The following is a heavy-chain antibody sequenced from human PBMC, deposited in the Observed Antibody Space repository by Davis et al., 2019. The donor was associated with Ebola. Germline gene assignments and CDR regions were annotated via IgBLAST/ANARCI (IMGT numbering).Heavy chain of an antibody. CDR2: IKQDGSEK. CDR3: ARETTVTLIDY. Sequence: GESLKISCAASGFTFSSYWMSWVRQAPGKGLEWVANIKQDGSEKYYVDSVKGRFTISRDNAKNSLYLQMNSLRAEDTAVYYCARETTVTLIDYWGQGTLVTVSS. V-gene: IGHV3-7*01. D-gene: IGHD4-17*01. J-gene: IGHJ4*02. CDR1: GFTFSSYW.